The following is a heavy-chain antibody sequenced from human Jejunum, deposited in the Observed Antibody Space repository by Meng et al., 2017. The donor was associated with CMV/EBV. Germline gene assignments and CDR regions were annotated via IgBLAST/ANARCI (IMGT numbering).Heavy chain of an antibody. V-gene: IGHV3-7*01. J-gene: IGHJ4*02. D-gene: IGHD3-3*01. CDR1: FSGCW. CDR3: TRNLGAAFWSGYAFDF. CDR2: IKKDGSEK. Sequence: FSGCWMSWVGQAPGKGLEWVANIKKDGSEKYYVDSVKGRFTMSRDNAKNLLYQQMNSLRAEDTAVYYCTRNLGAAFWSGYAFDFWSQGTLVTVSS.